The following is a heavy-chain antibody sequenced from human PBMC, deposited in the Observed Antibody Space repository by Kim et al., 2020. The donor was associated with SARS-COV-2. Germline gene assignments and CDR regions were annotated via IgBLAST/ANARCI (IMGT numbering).Heavy chain of an antibody. V-gene: IGHV4-59*13. CDR2: IYYSGST. CDR3: ARVYSSSSFNPGGWFDP. Sequence: SETLSLTCTVSGGSISSYYWSWIRQPPGKGLEWNGYIYYSGSTNYNPSLKSRVTISVDTSKNQFSLKLSSVTAADTAVYYFARVYSSSSFNPGGWFDPWGQGPLVTVSS. CDR1: GGSISSYY. D-gene: IGHD6-6*01. J-gene: IGHJ5*02.